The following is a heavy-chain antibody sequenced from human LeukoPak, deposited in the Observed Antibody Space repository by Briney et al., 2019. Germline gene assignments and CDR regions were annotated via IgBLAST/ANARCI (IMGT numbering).Heavy chain of an antibody. V-gene: IGHV4-59*01. D-gene: IGHD3-22*01. CDR1: GGSISSYY. Sequence: PSETLSLTCTVSGGSISSYYWSWIRQPPGKGLEWIGYIYYSGSTNYNPSLKSRVTISVDTSKNQFSLKLSSVTAADTAVYYCARETAYYYDSSGYPYYYYYMDVWGKGTTVTISS. CDR2: IYYSGST. CDR3: ARETAYYYDSSGYPYYYYYMDV. J-gene: IGHJ6*03.